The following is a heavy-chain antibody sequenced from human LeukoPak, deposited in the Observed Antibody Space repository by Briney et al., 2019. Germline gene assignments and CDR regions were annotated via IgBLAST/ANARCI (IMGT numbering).Heavy chain of an antibody. D-gene: IGHD6-19*01. V-gene: IGHV3-23*01. CDR1: GFTFSSYA. CDR2: ISGSGGST. CDR3: ARMYSSGFTNWFDP. J-gene: IGHJ5*02. Sequence: PGGSLRLSCAASGFTFSSYAMSWVRQAPGKGLEWVSAISGSGGSTYYADSVKGRFTISRDNSKNSLYLQMNSLRAEDTAVYYCARMYSSGFTNWFDPWGQGTLVTVSS.